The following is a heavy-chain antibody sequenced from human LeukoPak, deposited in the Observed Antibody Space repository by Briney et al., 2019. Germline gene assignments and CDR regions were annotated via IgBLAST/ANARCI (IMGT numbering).Heavy chain of an antibody. J-gene: IGHJ6*02. CDR1: GFTFISYS. CDR2: INSGSSTM. CDR3: ARVIAVVRGGGLSYSYAMDV. V-gene: IGHV3-48*02. D-gene: IGHD3-10*01. Sequence: GGSLRLSCAASGFTFISYSMTWVRQAPGKGLEWVSYINSGSSTMYYADSVKGRFTISRDTGKTSLYLQMNCLRDEDTAVYYCARVIAVVRGGGLSYSYAMDVWGQGTTVTVSS.